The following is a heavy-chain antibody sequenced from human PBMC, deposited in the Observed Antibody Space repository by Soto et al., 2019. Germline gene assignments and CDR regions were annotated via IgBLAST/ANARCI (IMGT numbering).Heavy chain of an antibody. V-gene: IGHV4-59*01. J-gene: IGHJ4*02. CDR2: ISHTGRT. CDR3: ARDDTTGLFDV. CDR1: TGSMRTYY. Sequence: SETLSLTCSVSTGSMRTYYWTWIRQSPGKGLEWIGQISHTGRTKYNPSLESRVTISVDTSRKQFSLKLTSVTAADTALYYCARDDTTGLFDVWGQGNLVXV. D-gene: IGHD4-17*01.